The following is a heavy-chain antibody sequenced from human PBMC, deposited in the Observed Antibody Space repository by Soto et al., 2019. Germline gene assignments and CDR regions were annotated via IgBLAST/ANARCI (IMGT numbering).Heavy chain of an antibody. CDR1: GFTFSSYA. CDR2: ISYDGSNK. Sequence: GGSLRLSCAASGFTFSSYAMHWVRQAPGKGLEWVAVISYDGSNKYYADSVKGRFTISRDNSKNTLYLQMTSLRAEDTAVYYCARDQEITMIVVVIGAFDIWGQGTMVTVSS. D-gene: IGHD3-22*01. CDR3: ARDQEITMIVVVIGAFDI. J-gene: IGHJ3*02. V-gene: IGHV3-30-3*01.